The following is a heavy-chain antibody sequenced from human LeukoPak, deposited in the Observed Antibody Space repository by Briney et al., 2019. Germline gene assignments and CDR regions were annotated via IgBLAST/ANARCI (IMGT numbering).Heavy chain of an antibody. D-gene: IGHD5-24*01. CDR3: AREEGGGYNDY. V-gene: IGHV3-13*01. Sequence: QTGGSLRLSCAASGFVFSNYDMHWVRQSTRKGLEWVAHILVAGDTQYADSVKGRFTISRDNAKRSVFLQMNNLRDGDTAVYYCAREEGGGYNDYWGQGTLVTVSS. J-gene: IGHJ4*02. CDR2: ILVAGDT. CDR1: GFVFSNYD.